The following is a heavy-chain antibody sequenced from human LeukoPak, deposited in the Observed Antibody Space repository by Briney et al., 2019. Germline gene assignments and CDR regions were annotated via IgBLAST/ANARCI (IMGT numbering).Heavy chain of an antibody. CDR2: IFSYNGQT. V-gene: IGHV1-18*01. CDR1: GHTDNTYG. Sequence: GASVKVSCKASGHTDNTYGFSWVRQAPGQGLEWIGWIFSYNGQTKYANKFQGRVTMTTDTSKTIAYMELRSLRSDDTAVYFCANVAKGRYFFYHMDVWGKGTTVTVS. CDR3: ANVAKGRYFFYHMDV. J-gene: IGHJ6*03. D-gene: IGHD2-15*01.